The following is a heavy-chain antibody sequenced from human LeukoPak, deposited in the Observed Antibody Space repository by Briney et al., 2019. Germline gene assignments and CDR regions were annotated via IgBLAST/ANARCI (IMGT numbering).Heavy chain of an antibody. V-gene: IGHV4-34*01. D-gene: IGHD3-10*01. CDR3: ARLRTYYYGSGRKSWFDP. Sequence: SETLSLTCAVYGGSFSGYYWSWIRQPPGKGLEWIGEINHSGSTNYNPSLKSRVTISVDTSKNQFSLKLSSVTAADTAVYYCARLRTYYYGSGRKSWFDPWGQGTLVTVSS. J-gene: IGHJ5*02. CDR2: INHSGST. CDR1: GGSFSGYY.